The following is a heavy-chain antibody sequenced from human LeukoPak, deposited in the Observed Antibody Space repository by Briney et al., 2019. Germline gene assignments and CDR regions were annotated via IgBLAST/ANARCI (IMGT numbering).Heavy chain of an antibody. D-gene: IGHD2-15*01. CDR2: INPNSGTT. V-gene: IGHV1-2*02. CDR1: GYIFTGYY. J-gene: IGHJ5*02. Sequence: GASVKVSCKASGYIFTGYYMHWVRQAPGEGLEWMGWINPNSGTTNFAQKFQGRVTMTRDTSITTAYMELSRLRSDDTAVYYCAREGSDIVVDESWFDPWGQGTLVTVSS. CDR3: AREGSDIVVDESWFDP.